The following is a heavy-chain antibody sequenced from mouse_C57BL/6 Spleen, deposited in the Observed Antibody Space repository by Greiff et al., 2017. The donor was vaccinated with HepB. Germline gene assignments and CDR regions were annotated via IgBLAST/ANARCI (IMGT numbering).Heavy chain of an antibody. Sequence: DVQLQESGPVLVKPGASVKMSCKASGYTFTDYYMNWVKQSHGKSLEWIGVINPYNGGTSYNQKFKGKATLTVDKSSSTAYMELNSLTSEDSAVYYCARSGVVTKVQYYFDYWGQGTTLTVSS. CDR2: INPYNGGT. CDR3: ARSGVVTKVQYYFDY. D-gene: IGHD1-3*01. CDR1: GYTFTDYY. V-gene: IGHV1-19*01. J-gene: IGHJ2*01.